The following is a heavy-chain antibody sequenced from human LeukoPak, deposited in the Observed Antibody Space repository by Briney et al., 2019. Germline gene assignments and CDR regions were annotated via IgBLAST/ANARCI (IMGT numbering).Heavy chain of an antibody. CDR3: ARAMT. V-gene: IGHV3-7*01. Sequence: GGSLRLSCAASGFTFCGDWMSWVRQAPGKGLEWVANIKPDGSDKAYVDSVKGRFTISRDNTKNSLYLQMSSLRAEDTAVYYCARAMTWGQGTLVSVSS. J-gene: IGHJ5*02. CDR1: GFTFCGDW. CDR2: IKPDGSDK.